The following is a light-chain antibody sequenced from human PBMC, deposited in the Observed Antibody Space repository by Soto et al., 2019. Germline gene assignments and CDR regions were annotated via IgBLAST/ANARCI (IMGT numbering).Light chain of an antibody. J-gene: IGKJ1*01. CDR2: KGP. Sequence: DIQMTQSPSTLSASVGDRVTITCRASQSITIWLAWYQQKPGKAPMLLIYKGPSLESGVPSRFSGSGSGTAFTLTISSLQPADVATYYSQPYNNYPWTFGQGTKVEIK. CDR1: QSITIW. CDR3: QPYNNYPWT. V-gene: IGKV1-5*03.